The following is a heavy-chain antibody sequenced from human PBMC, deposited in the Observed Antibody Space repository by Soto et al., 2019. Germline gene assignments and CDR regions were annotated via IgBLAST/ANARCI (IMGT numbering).Heavy chain of an antibody. D-gene: IGHD3-10*01. Sequence: PSETLSLTCAVSGDSISSGYHWAWIRHPPGKGLEWVASIYHSGTTYYNPSLTSRVTISVDASKNQFSLKLSSVTAADSAVYYCARGPGASGTYHYYFDYWGPGTLVTVSS. J-gene: IGHJ4*02. CDR3: ARGPGASGTYHYYFDY. V-gene: IGHV4-38-2*01. CDR2: IYHSGTT. CDR1: GDSISSGYH.